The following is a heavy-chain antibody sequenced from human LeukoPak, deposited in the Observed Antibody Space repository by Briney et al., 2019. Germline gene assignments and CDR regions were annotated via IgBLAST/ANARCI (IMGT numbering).Heavy chain of an antibody. J-gene: IGHJ3*02. D-gene: IGHD2-21*02. CDR2: ISYDVSNK. Sequence: PGRTLRLSCAASGCTFSSDGMHWVRQAPGKGLEWVAIISYDVSNKYYADSVRGRFTISRDNSKNTLYLQMNSLRAEDTAVYYCAKGFNGDCRWDDAFDIWGQGTMVAVSS. CDR1: GCTFSSDG. CDR3: AKGFNGDCRWDDAFDI. V-gene: IGHV3-30*18.